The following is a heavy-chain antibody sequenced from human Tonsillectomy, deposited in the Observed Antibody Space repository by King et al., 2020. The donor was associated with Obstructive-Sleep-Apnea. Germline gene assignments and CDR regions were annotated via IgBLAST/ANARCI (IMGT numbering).Heavy chain of an antibody. D-gene: IGHD2-21*02. V-gene: IGHV4-39*07. CDR3: ARNMDVAVTAIDHDAFDI. Sequence: QLQESGPGLVKPSETLSLTCNVSGGSISSSDCYWAWIRQPPGKGLEWIGSIYYSGSTYYSPSLKSRVTISVDTSKNQFSLQLNSVTAADTAVYYCARNMDVAVTAIDHDAFDIWGQGTMVTVSS. J-gene: IGHJ3*02. CDR2: IYYSGST. CDR1: GGSISSSDCY.